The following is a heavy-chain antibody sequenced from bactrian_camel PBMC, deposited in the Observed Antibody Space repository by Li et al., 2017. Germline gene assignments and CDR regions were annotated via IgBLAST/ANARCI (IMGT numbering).Heavy chain of an antibody. CDR3: AAVDGGSFVVWAKGEYNY. J-gene: IGHJ4*01. CDR1: AGRLSLPA. D-gene: IGHD6*01. Sequence: HVQLVESGGDSVQAGGSLKLSCVVSAGRLSLPAMAWFRQSPGKEREVVAAIYTGGGSTYYADSVKGRFTISQDNAQNTVYLQMNSLKPEDTAMYYCAAVDGGSFVVWAKGEYNYWGQGTQVTVS. CDR2: IYTGGGST. V-gene: IGHV3S54*01.